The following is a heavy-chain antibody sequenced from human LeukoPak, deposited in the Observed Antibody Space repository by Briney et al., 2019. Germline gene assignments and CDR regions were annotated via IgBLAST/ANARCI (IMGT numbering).Heavy chain of an antibody. V-gene: IGHV4-59*01. CDR2: IYSSGST. CDR1: GAAISTYF. Sequence: SETLSLTCTVSGAAISTYFWSWIRQSPGKGLEWIGYIYSSGSTKYNPSLKSRATISVDASKNQFALTLRSLTAADTAVYYCARDFWSGSVGFDPWGQGTLVTVSS. CDR3: ARDFWSGSVGFDP. D-gene: IGHD3-3*01. J-gene: IGHJ5*02.